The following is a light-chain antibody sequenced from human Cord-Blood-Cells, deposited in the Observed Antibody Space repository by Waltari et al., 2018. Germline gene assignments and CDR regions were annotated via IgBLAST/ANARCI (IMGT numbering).Light chain of an antibody. CDR1: QDISNY. V-gene: IGKV1-33*01. CDR2: DAS. Sequence: DIQLTQSPSSLSASVGDRVTITCQASQDISNYLNWYQQKPGKAPKLLIYDASSVETGVPSRFSGSGSGTDFTFTISSLQPENIATYYCQQYDNLPLTIGPGTNVEIK. J-gene: IGKJ4*01. CDR3: QQYDNLPLT.